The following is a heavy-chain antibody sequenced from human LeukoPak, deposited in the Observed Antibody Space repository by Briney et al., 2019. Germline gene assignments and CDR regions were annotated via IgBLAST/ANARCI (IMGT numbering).Heavy chain of an antibody. CDR3: ARIRHYCDSSGYYPFDY. D-gene: IGHD3-22*01. CDR1: GGSISSSSYY. J-gene: IGHJ4*02. Sequence: PSETLSLTCTVSGGSISSSSYYWGWIRQPPGKGLEWIGSIYYSGSTYYNPSLKSRVTISVDTSKNQFSLKLSSVTAAGTAVYYCARIRHYCDSSGYYPFDYWGQGTLVTVSS. CDR2: IYYSGST. V-gene: IGHV4-39*07.